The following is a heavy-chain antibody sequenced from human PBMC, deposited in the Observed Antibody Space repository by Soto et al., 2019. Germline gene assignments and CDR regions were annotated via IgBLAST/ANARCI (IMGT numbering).Heavy chain of an antibody. CDR1: GFTFSSYG. V-gene: IGHV3-33*01. CDR3: ARDLQIAGSGGTCPPGY. D-gene: IGHD2-15*01. J-gene: IGHJ4*02. Sequence: QVQLVESGGGVVQPGRSLRLSCAASGFTFSSYGMHWVRQAPGKGLEWVAAIWYDGSNKWYDGSTKYYADSVNGRFTISRAYSKNTLDLQMNRLRAEDTAVYYCARDLQIAGSGGTCPPGYWGQRILVNVSS. CDR2: IWYDGSNKWYDGSTK.